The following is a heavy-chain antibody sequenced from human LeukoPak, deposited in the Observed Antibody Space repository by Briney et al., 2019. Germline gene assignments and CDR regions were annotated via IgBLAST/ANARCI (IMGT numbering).Heavy chain of an antibody. J-gene: IGHJ6*02. Sequence: GASVKVSCRASGGTFSSYAISWVRQAPGQGLEWMGRIIPILGIANYAQKFQGRVTITADKSTSTAYMELSSLRSEDTAVYYCARDQLVGATVSYGYYGMDVWGQGTTVTVSS. CDR2: IIPILGIA. D-gene: IGHD1-26*01. CDR1: GGTFSSYA. CDR3: ARDQLVGATVSYGYYGMDV. V-gene: IGHV1-69*04.